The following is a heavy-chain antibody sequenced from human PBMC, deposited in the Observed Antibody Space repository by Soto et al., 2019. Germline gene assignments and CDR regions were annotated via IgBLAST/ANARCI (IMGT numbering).Heavy chain of an antibody. CDR1: GFSFSSYS. V-gene: IGHV3-30-3*01. CDR2: ISYDGSNK. J-gene: IGHJ6*02. D-gene: IGHD6-13*01. Sequence: PGGSLRLSCTASGFSFSSYSLHWVRQTPGKGLEWVAVISYDGSNKYYADSVKGRFTVSRDSPKNTLFLQMNSLKPADTAVYYCARAPPRGIAAPGTWGSGMDVWGQGTTVTVSS. CDR3: ARAPPRGIAAPGTWGSGMDV.